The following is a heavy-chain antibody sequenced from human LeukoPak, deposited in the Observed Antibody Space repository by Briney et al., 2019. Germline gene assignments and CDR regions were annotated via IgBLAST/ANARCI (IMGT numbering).Heavy chain of an antibody. CDR3: ARGRIAYCGGDCYSGYYFDY. V-gene: IGHV4-34*01. J-gene: IGHJ4*02. Sequence: SETLSLTCTVSGGSISSYYWSWIRQPPGKGLEWIGEINHSGSTNYNPSLKSRVTISVDTSKNQFSLKLSSVTAADTAVYYCARGRIAYCGGDCYSGYYFDYWGQGTLVTVSS. CDR1: GGSISSYY. D-gene: IGHD2-21*01. CDR2: INHSGST.